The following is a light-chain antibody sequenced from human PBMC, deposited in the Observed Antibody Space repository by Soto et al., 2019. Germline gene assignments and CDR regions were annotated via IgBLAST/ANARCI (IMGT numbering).Light chain of an antibody. Sequence: QSALTQPPSASGTPGQRVTISCSGSSSNIGSNTVNWYQQLPGTAPKLLIYSNNQRPSGVPDRFSGSKSGTSASLAISGLRPEDEADYYCAAWDDTLNGYYVFGTGTKLTVL. CDR1: SSNIGSNT. J-gene: IGLJ1*01. CDR3: AAWDDTLNGYYV. CDR2: SNN. V-gene: IGLV1-44*01.